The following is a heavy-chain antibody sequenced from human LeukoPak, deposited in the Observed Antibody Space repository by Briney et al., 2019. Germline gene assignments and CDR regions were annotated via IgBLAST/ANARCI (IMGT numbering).Heavy chain of an antibody. CDR2: INPSGGST. CDR3: ARDNREVRGGDCFDV. J-gene: IGHJ6*04. CDR1: GYTFTSYY. Sequence: GASVKVSCKASGYTFTSYYMHWVRQAPGQGLEWMGIINPSGGSTSYAQKFQGRVTVTRDMSTSTVYMELSSLRSEDTAVYYCARDNREVRGGDCFDVWGKGTTVTVSS. D-gene: IGHD2-21*02. V-gene: IGHV1-46*01.